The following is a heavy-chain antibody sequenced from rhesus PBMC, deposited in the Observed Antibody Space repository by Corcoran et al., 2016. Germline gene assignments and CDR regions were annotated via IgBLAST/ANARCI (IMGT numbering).Heavy chain of an antibody. CDR3: ARHPYWGGFDY. CDR1: GGSISSSNW. Sequence: QVQLQESGPAVVTPSETLSLTCAVSGGSISSSNWWSWIRQSPGKGLEWIGCIYGSGGSNEYNPSLKSLVTISIDTSKNQFSLKLSSVTAADTAVYYCARHPYWGGFDYWGQGVLVTVSS. D-gene: IGHD3-34*01. V-gene: IGHV4-93*02. J-gene: IGHJ4*01. CDR2: IYGSGGSN.